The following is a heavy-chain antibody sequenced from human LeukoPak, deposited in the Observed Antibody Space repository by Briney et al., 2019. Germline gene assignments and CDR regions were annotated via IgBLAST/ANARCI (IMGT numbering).Heavy chain of an antibody. Sequence: GGSLRLSCAASGFTFSSYGMHWVRQAPGKGLEWVAFIRYDGSNKYYADSVKGRFTISRDNSKNTLYLQMNSLRAEDTAVYYCAKDRYSWSYPKARDAFDIWGQGTMVTVSS. CDR1: GFTFSSYG. J-gene: IGHJ3*02. D-gene: IGHD1-26*01. CDR2: IRYDGSNK. V-gene: IGHV3-30*02. CDR3: AKDRYSWSYPKARDAFDI.